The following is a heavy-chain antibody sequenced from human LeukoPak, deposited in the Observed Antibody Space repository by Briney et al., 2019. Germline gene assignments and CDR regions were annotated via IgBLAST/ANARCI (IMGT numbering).Heavy chain of an antibody. J-gene: IGHJ4*02. CDR2: IYSGGST. CDR3: ARIVVTAISNDFDY. V-gene: IGHV3-66*01. Sequence: GGSLRLSCAASGFTVSSNYMSWVRQALGKGLEWVSVIYSGGSTYYADSVKGRFTISRDNSKNTLYLQMNSLRAEDTAVHYCARIVVTAISNDFDYWGQGTLVTVSS. CDR1: GFTVSSNY. D-gene: IGHD2-21*02.